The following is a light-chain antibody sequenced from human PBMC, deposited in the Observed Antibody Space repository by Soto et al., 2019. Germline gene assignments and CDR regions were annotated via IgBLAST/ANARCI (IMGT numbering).Light chain of an antibody. CDR3: QQSYNTPLT. CDR1: QTISTY. J-gene: IGKJ1*01. CDR2: DAS. Sequence: VTQSPSSLAASVGDRVTITCRASQTISTYVNWYRQKSGAAPELLIYDASTLQSGVPSRFRGGGSGTDFTLTISSLQLDDFATYYCQQSYNTPLTFGQGTKVDIK. V-gene: IGKV1-39*01.